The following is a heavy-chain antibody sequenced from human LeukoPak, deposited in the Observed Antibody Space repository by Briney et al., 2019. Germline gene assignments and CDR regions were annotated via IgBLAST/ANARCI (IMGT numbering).Heavy chain of an antibody. D-gene: IGHD3-10*01. CDR1: GYTFTGYY. V-gene: IGHV1-2*02. J-gene: IGHJ6*02. Sequence: GASVKVSCKASGYTFTGYYMHWVRQAPGQGLEWMGWINPNSGGTNYAQKFQGRVTMTRDTSISTAYMELSRLRSDDTAVYYCARVRGFGPLPRYYGMDVWGQGTTVTVSS. CDR2: INPNSGGT. CDR3: ARVRGFGPLPRYYGMDV.